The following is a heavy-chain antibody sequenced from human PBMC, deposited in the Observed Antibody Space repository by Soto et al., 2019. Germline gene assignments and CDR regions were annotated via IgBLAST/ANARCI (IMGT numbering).Heavy chain of an antibody. D-gene: IGHD3-22*01. V-gene: IGHV1-46*01. CDR3: ARDRYYYDSSGYYYGMDV. CDR1: GYTFTSYY. J-gene: IGHJ6*02. Sequence: ASVKVSCKASGYTFTSYYMHWVRQAPGQGLEWMGIINPSGGSTSYAQKFQGRVTMTRDTSTSTVYMELSSLRSEDTAVYYCARDRYYYDSSGYYYGMDVCGQGTTVTVSS. CDR2: INPSGGST.